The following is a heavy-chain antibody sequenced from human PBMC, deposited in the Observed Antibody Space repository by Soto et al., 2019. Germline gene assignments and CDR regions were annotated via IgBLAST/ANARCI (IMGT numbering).Heavy chain of an antibody. CDR2: IRSKAYGGTT. CDR1: GFTFGDYA. Sequence: GGSLRLSCTASGFTFGDYAMSWFRQAPGKGLEWVGFIRSKAYGGTTEYAASVKGRFTISRDDSKSIAYLQMNSLKTEDTAVYYCTREGADDYYYYYGMDVWGQGTTVTVSS. CDR3: TREGADDYYYYYGMDV. V-gene: IGHV3-49*03. D-gene: IGHD6-19*01. J-gene: IGHJ6*02.